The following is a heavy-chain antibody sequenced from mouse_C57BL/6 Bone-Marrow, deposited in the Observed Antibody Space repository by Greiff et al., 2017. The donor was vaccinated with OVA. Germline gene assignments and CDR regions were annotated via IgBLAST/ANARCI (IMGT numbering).Heavy chain of an antibody. CDR1: GFPITSGYY. J-gene: IGHJ2*01. Sequence: VKLQESGPGLVKPSQSLFLTCSITGFPITSGYYWIWIRQSPGKPLEWMGYITHSGETFYNPSLQSPISITRETSKNQFFLQLNSVTTEDTAMYYCAGGSYYSNYLYYFDYWGQGTTLTVSS. CDR3: AGGSYYSNYLYYFDY. CDR2: ITHSGET. V-gene: IGHV12-3*01. D-gene: IGHD2-5*01.